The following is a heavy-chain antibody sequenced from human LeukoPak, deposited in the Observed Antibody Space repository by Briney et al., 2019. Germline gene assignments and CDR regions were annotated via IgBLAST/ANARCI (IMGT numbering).Heavy chain of an antibody. J-gene: IGHJ6*02. CDR2: IIPIFGTA. D-gene: IGHD6-13*01. Sequence: SVKVSCTASGGTFSSYAISWVRQAPVQGLEWMGGIIPIFGTANYAQKFQGRVTITADESTSTAYMELSSLRSEDTAVYYCARRAPHGQQLVRGYYYGMDVWGQGTTVTVSS. CDR1: GGTFSSYA. CDR3: ARRAPHGQQLVRGYYYGMDV. V-gene: IGHV1-69*13.